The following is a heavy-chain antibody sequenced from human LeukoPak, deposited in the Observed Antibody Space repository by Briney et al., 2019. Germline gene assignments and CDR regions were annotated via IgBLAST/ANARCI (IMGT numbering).Heavy chain of an antibody. V-gene: IGHV3-53*01. CDR3: AREQAYWSGP. CDR1: GFTVSNSY. CDR2: IYPAGTT. J-gene: IGHJ5*02. Sequence: PGGSLRLSCAASGFTVSNSYMTWVRQAPGKGLEWVSFIYPAGTTSYADSVKGRFTISRDSSKNTLHLQMNSLRADDTAVYYCAREQAYWSGPWGQGSLVTVSS.